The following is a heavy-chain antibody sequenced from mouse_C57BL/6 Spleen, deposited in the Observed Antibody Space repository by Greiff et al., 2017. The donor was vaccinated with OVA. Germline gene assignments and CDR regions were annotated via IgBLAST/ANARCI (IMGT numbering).Heavy chain of an antibody. J-gene: IGHJ2*01. CDR3: ARDHYGSSYDFDY. CDR1: GYTFTDYN. Sequence: EVQLQQSGPELVKPGASVKMSCKASGYTFTDYNMHWVKQSHGKSLEWIGYINPNNGGTSYNQKFKGKATLTVNKSSSTAYMELRSLTSEDSAVYYCARDHYGSSYDFDYWGQGTTLTVSS. D-gene: IGHD1-1*01. CDR2: INPNNGGT. V-gene: IGHV1-22*01.